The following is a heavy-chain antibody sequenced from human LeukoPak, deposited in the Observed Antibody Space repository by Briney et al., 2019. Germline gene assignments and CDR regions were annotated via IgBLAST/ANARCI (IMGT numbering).Heavy chain of an antibody. CDR2: IKSDGSST. V-gene: IGHV3-74*01. Sequence: GGSLRLSCAASGFTFSDYWMHWVRQAPGKGLVWVPRIKSDGSSTSYADSVKGRFTITRDSAKNTLYLQMNSLRAEDTAVYYCARTATAWDYYFDYWGQGTLVTVSS. CDR3: ARTATAWDYYFDY. J-gene: IGHJ4*02. D-gene: IGHD1-26*01. CDR1: GFTFSDYW.